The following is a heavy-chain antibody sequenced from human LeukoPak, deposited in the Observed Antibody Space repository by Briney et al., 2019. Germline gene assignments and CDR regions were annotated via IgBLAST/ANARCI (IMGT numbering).Heavy chain of an antibody. J-gene: IGHJ4*02. CDR2: ISGSGGST. Sequence: PGGSLRLSCAASGFTFSSYAMSWVRQAPGKGLEWVSAISGSGGSTYYADSVKGRFTISRDNSKNTLYLQMNSLRAEDTAVYYCAKEHGDSSGYDGTFDYWGQGTLVTVSS. CDR1: GFTFSSYA. CDR3: AKEHGDSSGYDGTFDY. V-gene: IGHV3-23*01. D-gene: IGHD3-22*01.